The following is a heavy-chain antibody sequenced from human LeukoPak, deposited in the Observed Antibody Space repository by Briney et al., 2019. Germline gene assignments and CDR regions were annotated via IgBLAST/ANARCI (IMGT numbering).Heavy chain of an antibody. CDR1: GGSISRGGYY. J-gene: IGHJ5*02. D-gene: IGHD5-18*01. CDR2: IYYSGST. V-gene: IGHV4-31*03. Sequence: PSETLSLTCTVAGGSISRGGYYWSWIRQHPGKGLEWIGYIYYSGSTYYNPSLKSRVTISVDTSKNQFSLKLSSVTAADTAVYYCAREGDTPNWFDPWGQGTLVTVSS. CDR3: AREGDTPNWFDP.